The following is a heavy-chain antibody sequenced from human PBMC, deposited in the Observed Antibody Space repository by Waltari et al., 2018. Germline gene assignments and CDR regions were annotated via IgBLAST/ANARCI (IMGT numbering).Heavy chain of an antibody. Sequence: QVQLVESGGGVVQPGRSLRLSCAASGFTFSSYGMHWVRQALGKGLEWVAVISYDGRNKYYADSVKGRFTISRDNSKNTLYLQMESLRAEDTAVYYCAKEGGRLVYYYDYGMDVWGQGTTVTVSS. D-gene: IGHD6-19*01. CDR3: AKEGGRLVYYYDYGMDV. J-gene: IGHJ6*02. CDR2: ISYDGRNK. CDR1: GFTFSSYG. V-gene: IGHV3-30*18.